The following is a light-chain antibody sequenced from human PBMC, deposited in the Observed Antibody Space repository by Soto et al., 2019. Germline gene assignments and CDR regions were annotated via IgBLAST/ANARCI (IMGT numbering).Light chain of an antibody. J-gene: IGKJ4*01. CDR3: QQVKTYPRT. CDR2: EES. V-gene: IGKV1-9*01. Sequence: DIHLTQSPAFLSASVGDRVTITCRPSQAVPNNMAWYQQKPGKPPKLLIYEESTLHSGVPSRFSGCKSGTQFTLTIDSLHPEDFATHYCQQVKTYPRTFGGGTKVEIK. CDR1: QAVPNN.